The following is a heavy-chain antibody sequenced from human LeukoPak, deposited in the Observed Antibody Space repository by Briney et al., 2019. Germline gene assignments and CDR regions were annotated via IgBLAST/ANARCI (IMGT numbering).Heavy chain of an antibody. CDR2: FDPEDGET. J-gene: IGHJ3*02. CDR1: GYTLTGLS. D-gene: IGHD2-15*01. V-gene: IGHV1-24*01. CDR3: ATVRRVVVAADAFDI. Sequence: ASVKVSCKVSGYTLTGLSMHWVRQAPGKGLEWMGGFDPEDGETIYAQKFQGRVTMTEDTSTDTAYMELSSLRSEDTAVYYCATVRRVVVAADAFDIWGQGTMVTVSS.